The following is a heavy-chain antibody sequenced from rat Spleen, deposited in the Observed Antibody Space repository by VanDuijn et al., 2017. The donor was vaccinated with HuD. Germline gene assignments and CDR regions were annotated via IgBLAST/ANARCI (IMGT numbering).Heavy chain of an antibody. J-gene: IGHJ3*01. V-gene: IGHV5S13*01. D-gene: IGHD4-3*01. Sequence: VQLGESGGGLVRPGGSLKLSCSVSGFTFSTFPMARVRQAPKMGPEGVASISSGGGDTYYPDSVRGRFTISRDNARGTQYLQMDSLRSEDTATYYCARQDTSGYSNWFTYWGQGTLVTVSS. CDR2: ISSGGGDT. CDR3: ARQDTSGYSNWFTY. CDR1: GFTFSTFP.